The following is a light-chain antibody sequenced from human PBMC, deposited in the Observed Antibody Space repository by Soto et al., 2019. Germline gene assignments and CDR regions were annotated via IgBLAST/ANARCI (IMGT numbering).Light chain of an antibody. CDR2: WAS. CDR3: QQYYTYPWT. V-gene: IGKV4-1*01. CDR1: QSVLYSSNNKNY. J-gene: IGKJ1*01. Sequence: DIVMTQSPDSLAVSLGERATINCKSSQSVLYSSNNKNYLAWYQQKPGQPPKLLIYWASTRESGVPDRFSGSGSGTDFTLTISSLQAEDVAVYYCQQYYTYPWTFGQGTNVEIK.